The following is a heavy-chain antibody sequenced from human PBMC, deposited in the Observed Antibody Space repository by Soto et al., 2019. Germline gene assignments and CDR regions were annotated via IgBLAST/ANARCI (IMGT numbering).Heavy chain of an antibody. CDR1: GFTFSSYW. CDR2: MNSDGSST. Sequence: EVQLVESGGGLVPPGGSLRLSCAASGFTFSSYWMHWVRQAPGKGLVWVSRMNSDGSSTSYADSVKGRFTISRDNAKNTLYLQMNSLRAEDTAVYDCARVRVGEVFVGMDVWGQGTTVTVSS. J-gene: IGHJ6*02. D-gene: IGHD3-10*01. CDR3: ARVRVGEVFVGMDV. V-gene: IGHV3-74*01.